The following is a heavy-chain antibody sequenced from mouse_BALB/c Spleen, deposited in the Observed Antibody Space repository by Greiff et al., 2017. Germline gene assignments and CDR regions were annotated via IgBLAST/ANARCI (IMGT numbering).Heavy chain of an antibody. J-gene: IGHJ3*01. D-gene: IGHD2-4*01. CDR3: ARVGDYDYEDWFAY. CDR1: GYSITSGYY. Sequence: EVQVVESGPGLVKPSQSLSLTCSVTGYSITSGYYWNWIRQFPGNKLEWMGYISYDGSNNYNPSLKNRISITRDTSKNQFFLKLNSVTTEDTATYYCARVGDYDYEDWFAYWGQGTLVTVSA. V-gene: IGHV3-6*02. CDR2: ISYDGSN.